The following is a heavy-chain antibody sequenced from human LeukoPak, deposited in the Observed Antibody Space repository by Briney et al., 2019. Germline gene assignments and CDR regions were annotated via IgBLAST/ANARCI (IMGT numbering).Heavy chain of an antibody. CDR3: AKDSGNYDSSLYYFDY. D-gene: IGHD3-22*01. CDR1: GFTFSGSA. CDR2: IRYDGSNK. V-gene: IGHV3-30*02. Sequence: GGSLRLSCAASGFTFSGSALHWVRQAPGKGLEWVAFIRYDGSNKYYADSVKGRFTISRDNSKNTLYLQMNSLRAEDTAVYYCAKDSGNYDSSLYYFDYWGQGTLVTVSS. J-gene: IGHJ4*02.